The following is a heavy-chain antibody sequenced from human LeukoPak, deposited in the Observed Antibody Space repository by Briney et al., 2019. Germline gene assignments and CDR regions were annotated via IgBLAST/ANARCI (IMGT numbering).Heavy chain of an antibody. CDR1: GESVSSYY. CDR2: TSGGGDA. J-gene: IGHJ2*01. Sequence: SETLSLTCTVSGESVSSYYWSWIRQTAGQGLQWFGRTSGGGDANFNPSLESRVTMSVDTSKNQFSLKLISVTAADTAVYYCARGPHLAADVYFDFWGRGILVTVSS. CDR3: ARGPHLAADVYFDF. V-gene: IGHV4-4*07. D-gene: IGHD6-25*01.